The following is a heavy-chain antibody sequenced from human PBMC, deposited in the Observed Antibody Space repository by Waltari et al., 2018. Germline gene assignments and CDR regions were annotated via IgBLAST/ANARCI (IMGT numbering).Heavy chain of an antibody. CDR2: IYGVDST. Sequence: EVQLVESGGGLLQPGGSLRLSCAASGFRVSHSYVSWVRQAPGKGLEWISFIYGVDSTLYVDSVKGRFTVSRDNSKNTVHLQMNSVRVDDTAVYYCATFSNWVHDTFDIWGQGTLVSVSS. CDR1: GFRVSHSY. V-gene: IGHV3-53*01. CDR3: ATFSNWVHDTFDI. J-gene: IGHJ3*02. D-gene: IGHD3-16*01.